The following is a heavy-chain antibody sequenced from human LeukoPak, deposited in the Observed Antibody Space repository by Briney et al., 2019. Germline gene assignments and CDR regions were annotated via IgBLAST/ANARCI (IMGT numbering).Heavy chain of an antibody. CDR2: ILHSNARQ. J-gene: IGHJ3*01. V-gene: IGHV3-23*02. CDR1: GFTFTIFA. CDR3: AKRSSGVTTWFGPFDV. D-gene: IGHD3-10*01. Sequence: GGSLRLSYTASGFTFTIFAMSWLRQSPGKGPEWVSTILHSNARQTHEASVKGRFTISRDNSKNTLYLQMNSLRVDDTAVYYCAKRSSGVTTWFGPFDVWGQGTMVIASS.